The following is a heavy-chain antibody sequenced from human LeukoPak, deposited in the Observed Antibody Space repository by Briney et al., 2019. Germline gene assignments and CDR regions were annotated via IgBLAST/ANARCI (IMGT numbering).Heavy chain of an antibody. Sequence: IIPIFGTANYAQKFQGRVTITADESTSTAYMELSSLRSEDTAVYYCARGAGYNYAIFDYWGQGTLVTVSS. CDR3: ARGAGYNYAIFDY. V-gene: IGHV1-69*01. J-gene: IGHJ4*02. D-gene: IGHD5-24*01. CDR2: IIPIFGTA.